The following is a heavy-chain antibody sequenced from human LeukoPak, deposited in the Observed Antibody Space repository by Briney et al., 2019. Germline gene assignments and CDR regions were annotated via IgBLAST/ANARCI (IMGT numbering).Heavy chain of an antibody. D-gene: IGHD1-26*01. V-gene: IGHV1-46*01. CDR3: ARESEELLDYFDY. CDR2: INPSGGST. CDR1: GYTFTSYY. Sequence: ATVKVSCKASGYTFTSYYMHWVRQAPGQGLEWTGIINPSGGSTSYAQKFQGRVTMTRDTSTSTVYMELSSLRSEDTAVYYCARESEELLDYFDYWGQGTLVTVSS. J-gene: IGHJ4*02.